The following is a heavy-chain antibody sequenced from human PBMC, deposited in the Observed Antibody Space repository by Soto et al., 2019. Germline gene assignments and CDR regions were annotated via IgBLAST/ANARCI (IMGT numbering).Heavy chain of an antibody. CDR2: IIPIFGTA. Sequence: SVEACCKAPGGTISSNAISWVRQEPRQGLEWMGGIIPIFGTANYAQKFQGRVTITADESTSTAYMELSSLRSEDTAVYYCARGIVVVPAAMLHYGMDVWGQGTTVTVSS. CDR1: GGTISSNA. V-gene: IGHV1-69*13. CDR3: ARGIVVVPAAMLHYGMDV. D-gene: IGHD2-2*01. J-gene: IGHJ6*02.